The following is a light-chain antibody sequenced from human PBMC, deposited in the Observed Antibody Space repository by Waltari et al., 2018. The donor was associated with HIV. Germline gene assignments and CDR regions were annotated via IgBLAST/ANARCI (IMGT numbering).Light chain of an antibody. CDR3: CSYAGSSTLL. J-gene: IGLJ3*02. Sequence: QSALTQPASVSGSPGQSITISCTGASSDVGGYKYVSWYQHHPGTATQLMIYDVSERSAGVANRFSGSKSGNTASLTISGLQAEDEADYYCCSYAGSSTLLFGGGTKVTVL. CDR1: SSDVGGYKY. V-gene: IGLV2-23*02. CDR2: DVS.